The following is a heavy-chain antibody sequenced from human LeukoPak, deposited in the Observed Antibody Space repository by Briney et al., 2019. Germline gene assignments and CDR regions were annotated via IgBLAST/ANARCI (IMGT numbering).Heavy chain of an antibody. CDR2: ISWNSGSI. CDR3: AKSRGVFLQAFDI. J-gene: IGHJ3*02. V-gene: IGHV3-9*03. CDR1: GFTFDDYA. Sequence: GGSLRLSCAASGFTFDDYAMHWVRHAPGKGLEWVSGISWNSGSIGYADSAKGRFTISRDNAKNSLYLQMNSLRAEDMALYYCAKSRGVFLQAFDIWGQGTMVTVSS. D-gene: IGHD2-8*01.